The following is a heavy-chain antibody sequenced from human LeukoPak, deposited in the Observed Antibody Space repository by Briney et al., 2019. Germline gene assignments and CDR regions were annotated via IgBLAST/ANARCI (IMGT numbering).Heavy chain of an antibody. CDR2: MNPNSGNT. V-gene: IGHV1-8*01. D-gene: IGHD6-6*01. Sequence: ASVKVSCKASGYTFTSYDINWVRQATGQGLEWMGWMNPNSGNTGYAQKFQGRVTMTRNTSISTAYMELSSLRSEDTAVYYCASRGGSSSIYYYYGMDVWGQGTMVTVSS. CDR1: GYTFTSYD. CDR3: ASRGGSSSIYYYYGMDV. J-gene: IGHJ6*02.